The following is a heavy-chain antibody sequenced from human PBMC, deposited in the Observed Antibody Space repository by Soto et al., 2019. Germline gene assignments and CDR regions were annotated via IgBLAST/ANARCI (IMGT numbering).Heavy chain of an antibody. J-gene: IGHJ5*02. CDR2: ISSSSSTI. V-gene: IGHV3-48*01. Sequence: WGSLRLSCAASGFTFSSYSMNWVRQAPGKGLEWVSYISSSSSTIYYADSVKGRFTISRDNAKNSLYLQMNSLRAEDTAVYYCARDITGWFDPWGQGTLVTVSS. CDR3: ARDITGWFDP. CDR1: GFTFSSYS.